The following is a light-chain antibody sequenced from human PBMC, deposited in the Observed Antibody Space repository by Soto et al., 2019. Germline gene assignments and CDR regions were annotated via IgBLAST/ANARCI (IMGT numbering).Light chain of an antibody. CDR1: QTISSW. V-gene: IGKV1-5*03. CDR3: QHHDSYSEA. J-gene: IGKJ1*01. CDR2: KAS. Sequence: DIQMSQSPSTLFGSVADSVTITCQASQTISSWLAWYQQKPGKAPKLLIYKASTLKSGVPSRFSGSGSGTEFTLTISSLQPDDFAQYYCQHHDSYSEAFGQGTKEYIK.